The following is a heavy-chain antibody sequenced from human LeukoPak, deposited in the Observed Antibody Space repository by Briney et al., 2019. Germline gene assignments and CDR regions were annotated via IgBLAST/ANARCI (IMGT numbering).Heavy chain of an antibody. J-gene: IGHJ6*03. CDR2: IYYSGST. V-gene: IGHV4-39*07. CDR1: GGSISSSSYY. CDR3: ARVSSIRQTYYYYYYMDV. Sequence: SETLSLTCTVSGGSISSSSYYWGWIRQPPGKGLEWIGSIYYSGSTYYNPSLKSRVTISVDTSKNQFSLKLSSVTAADTAVYYCARVSSIRQTYYYYYYMDVWGKGTTVTVSS.